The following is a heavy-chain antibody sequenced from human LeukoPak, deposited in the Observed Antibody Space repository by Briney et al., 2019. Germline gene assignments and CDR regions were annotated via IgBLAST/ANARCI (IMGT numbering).Heavy chain of an antibody. CDR3: ARGLVVVAATPYYYYYMEV. CDR2: IYYSGST. V-gene: IGHV4-59*01. CDR1: GGSISSYY. J-gene: IGHJ6*03. Sequence: SETLSLTCTVSGGSISSYYWSWIRQPPGKGLEWIGYIYYSGSTNYNPSLKSRVTISVDTSKNQFSLKLSSVTAADTAVYYCARGLVVVAATPYYYYYMEVWGKGTTVTVSS. D-gene: IGHD2-15*01.